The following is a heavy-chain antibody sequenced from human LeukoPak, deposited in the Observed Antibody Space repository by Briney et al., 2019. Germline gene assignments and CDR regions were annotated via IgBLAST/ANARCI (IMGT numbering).Heavy chain of an antibody. CDR2: IKSKTDGGTT. CDR3: TTDLIVVVPTFDY. V-gene: IGHV3-15*01. D-gene: IGHD2-2*01. Sequence: PGGSLRLSCAASGFTFSNAWMSWVRQAPGKGLEWVGRIKSKTDGGTTDYAAPVKGRFAISRDDSKNTLYLQVNSLKTEDTAVYYCTTDLIVVVPTFDYWGQGTLVTVSS. CDR1: GFTFSNAW. J-gene: IGHJ4*02.